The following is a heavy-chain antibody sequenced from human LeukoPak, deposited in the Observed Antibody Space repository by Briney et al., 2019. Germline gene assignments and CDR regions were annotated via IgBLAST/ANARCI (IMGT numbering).Heavy chain of an antibody. V-gene: IGHV4-59*01. D-gene: IGHD6-13*01. CDR2: IYYSGST. CDR1: GGSISRYY. Sequence: PETLSLTCTVSGGSISRYYWSWIRKPPGKGLEWIGYIYYSGSTNYNPSLKSRVTISVDTSKNQFSLKLSSVTAADTAVYYCARASFSSGWYVYWGQGTLVTVSS. CDR3: ARASFSSGWYVY. J-gene: IGHJ4*02.